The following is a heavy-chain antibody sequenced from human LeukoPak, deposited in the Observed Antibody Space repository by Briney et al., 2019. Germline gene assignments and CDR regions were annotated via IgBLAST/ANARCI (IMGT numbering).Heavy chain of an antibody. V-gene: IGHV4-34*01. CDR2: INHSGST. CDR3: ARQGTVRTFDY. D-gene: IGHD6-6*01. Sequence: SETLFLTCAVYGGSFSGYYWSWIRQPPGKGLEWIGEINHSGSTNYNPSLKSRVTISVDTSKNQFSLKLSSVTAADTAVYYCARQGTVRTFDYWGQGTLVTVSS. CDR1: GGSFSGYY. J-gene: IGHJ4*02.